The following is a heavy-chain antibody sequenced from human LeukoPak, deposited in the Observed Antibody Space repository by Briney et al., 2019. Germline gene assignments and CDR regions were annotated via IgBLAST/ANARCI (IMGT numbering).Heavy chain of an antibody. J-gene: IGHJ5*02. CDR1: GFTFDDYA. Sequence: GGSLRLSCAASGFTFDDYAMHWVRQAPGKGLEWVSGISWNSGSIGYADSVKGRFTISRDNAKNSLYLQMNSLRAEDTAVYYCARDLGDTSCHPWGQGTLVTVSS. V-gene: IGHV3-9*01. CDR3: ARDLGDTSCHP. D-gene: IGHD2-2*01. CDR2: ISWNSGSI.